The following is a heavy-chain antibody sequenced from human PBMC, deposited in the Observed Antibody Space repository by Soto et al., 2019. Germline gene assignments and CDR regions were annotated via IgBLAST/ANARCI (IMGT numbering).Heavy chain of an antibody. CDR3: ASLNITTRGYSCHNWFDP. CDR2: IIPIFGTA. J-gene: IGHJ5*02. CDR1: GGTFGSYG. Sequence: SVKVSCKAAGGTFGSYGISWVRQAPGQGLEWMGGIIPIFGTANYAQKFQGRVTITADESTSTAYMELSSLRSEDTAVYYCASLNITTRGYSCHNWFDPWGQGTVVTVSS. D-gene: IGHD5-18*01. V-gene: IGHV1-69*13.